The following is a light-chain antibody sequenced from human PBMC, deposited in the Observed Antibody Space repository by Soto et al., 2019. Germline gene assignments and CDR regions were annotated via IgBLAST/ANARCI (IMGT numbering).Light chain of an antibody. CDR3: QQYDKWPPLT. CDR2: GAS. J-gene: IGKJ4*01. Sequence: EILMTQSPDSLSVSPGETATLSCRASQSLNTDLAWYQQKPGQAPRLLLYGASTRATGISTRFSGGGSGTEFTLTISSLQSEDSAVYYCQQYDKWPPLTFGGGTKVDIK. CDR1: QSLNTD. V-gene: IGKV3-15*01.